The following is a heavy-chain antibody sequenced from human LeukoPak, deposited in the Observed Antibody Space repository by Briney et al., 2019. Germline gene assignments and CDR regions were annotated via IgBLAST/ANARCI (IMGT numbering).Heavy chain of an antibody. CDR1: GYTFTSYD. D-gene: IGHD2-15*01. CDR3: ARAGYCSGGSCYSIGY. J-gene: IGHJ4*02. CDR2: MNPNSGNT. Sequence: ASVKVSCKASGYTFTSYDINWVRQATGQGLEWMGWMNPNSGNTGYAQKLQGRVTMTTDTSTSTAYMELRGLRSDDTAVYYCARAGYCSGGSCYSIGYWGQGTLVTVSS. V-gene: IGHV1-8*01.